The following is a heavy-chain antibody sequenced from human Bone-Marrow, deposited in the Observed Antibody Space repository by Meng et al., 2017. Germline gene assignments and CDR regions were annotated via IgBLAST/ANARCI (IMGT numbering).Heavy chain of an antibody. D-gene: IGHD5-12*01. Sequence: GESLKISCAASGFTFDDYGMSWVRQAPGKGLEWVSGINWNGGSTGYADSVKGRFTISRDNAKNSLYLQMNSLRAEDTAVYYCARDTKWLRDYYFDYWGQGTLVTVSS. CDR3: ARDTKWLRDYYFDY. CDR2: INWNGGST. V-gene: IGHV3-20*04. CDR1: GFTFDDYG. J-gene: IGHJ4*02.